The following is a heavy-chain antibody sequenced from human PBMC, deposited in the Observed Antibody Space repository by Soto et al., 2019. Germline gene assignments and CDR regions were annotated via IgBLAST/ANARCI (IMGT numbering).Heavy chain of an antibody. V-gene: IGHV4-30-2*01. D-gene: IGHD3-10*01. CDR3: ARRLEEFGNYWFDP. J-gene: IGHJ5*02. CDR2: IYHSGST. CDR1: GGSISSGGYS. Sequence: SETLSLTCAVSGGSISSGGYSWSWVRQPPGKGLEWIGYIYHSGSTYYNPSLKSRVTISVDTSKNQFSLKLSSVAAADTAVYYCARRLEEFGNYWFDPWGQGTLVTISS.